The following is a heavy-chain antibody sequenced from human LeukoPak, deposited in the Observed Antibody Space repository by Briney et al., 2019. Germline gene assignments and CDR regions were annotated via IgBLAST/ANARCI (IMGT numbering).Heavy chain of an antibody. J-gene: IGHJ6*02. Sequence: GGSLRLSCAASGFTFDDYGMSWVRQAPGKGLEWVSYITNNGTTIYYADSVKGRFTISRDNAENSLYLQMNRLRAEDTAIYYCARDQWLAYYYHGMDVWGQGTTVTVSS. D-gene: IGHD6-19*01. CDR3: ARDQWLAYYYHGMDV. CDR1: GFTFDDYG. CDR2: ITNNGTTI. V-gene: IGHV3-48*03.